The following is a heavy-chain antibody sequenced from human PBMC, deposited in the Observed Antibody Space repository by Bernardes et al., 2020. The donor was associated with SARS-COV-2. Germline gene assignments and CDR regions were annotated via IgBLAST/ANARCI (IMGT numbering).Heavy chain of an antibody. Sequence: ASVKVSCQPSGYTFPGYYIHWVRQAPGQGLDWMGYINPHSGDTQYSRMLPGWVTMTRDTSINTAYLELGRLKSNDTAIYDGARGGQQLAWFDPWGQGTLVTGSS. V-gene: IGHV1-2*04. CDR2: INPHSGDT. J-gene: IGHJ5*02. CDR3: ARGGQQLAWFDP. CDR1: GYTFPGYY. D-gene: IGHD6-13*01.